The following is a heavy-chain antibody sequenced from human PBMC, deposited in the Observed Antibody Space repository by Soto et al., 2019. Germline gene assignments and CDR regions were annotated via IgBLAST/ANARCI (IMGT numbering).Heavy chain of an antibody. Sequence: GGSLRLSCAASGFTFSSYAMSWVRQAPGKGLEWVSAISGSGGSTYYADSVKGRFTISRDNSKNTLYLQMNSLRAEDTAVYYCAKGRDDSSGYYLDFDYWGQGTLVTVSS. CDR2: ISGSGGST. CDR1: GFTFSSYA. CDR3: AKGRDDSSGYYLDFDY. J-gene: IGHJ4*02. D-gene: IGHD3-22*01. V-gene: IGHV3-23*01.